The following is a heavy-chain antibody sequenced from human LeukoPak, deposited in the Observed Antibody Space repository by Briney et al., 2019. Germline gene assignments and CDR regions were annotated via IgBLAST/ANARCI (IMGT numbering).Heavy chain of an antibody. CDR3: ARNRPASRNYYYGMDV. CDR2: INPNSGGT. D-gene: IGHD1-14*01. CDR1: GYTFTGYY. V-gene: IGHV1-2*02. J-gene: IGHJ6*02. Sequence: ASVKVSCKASGYTFTGYYMHWVRQAPGQGLEWMGWINPNSGGTNYAQKFQGGVTMTRDTSISTAYMELSRLRSDDTAVYYCARNRPASRNYYYGMDVWGQGTTVTVSS.